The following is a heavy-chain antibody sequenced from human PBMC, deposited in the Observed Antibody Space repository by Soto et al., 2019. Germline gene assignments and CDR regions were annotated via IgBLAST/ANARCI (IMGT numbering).Heavy chain of an antibody. CDR1: GFTFTSST. CDR2: IVVGSGNT. D-gene: IGHD1-26*01. CDR3: AAATIGGSYWGHYYYGMDA. J-gene: IGHJ6*04. Sequence: SVKVSCKASGFTFTSSTVQWVRQARGQRLEWIGWIVVGSGNTNYAQKFQERVTITRDMSTSTAYMELSSLRSEDTAVYYCAAATIGGSYWGHYYYGMDAWGEGTTVTVYS. V-gene: IGHV1-58*01.